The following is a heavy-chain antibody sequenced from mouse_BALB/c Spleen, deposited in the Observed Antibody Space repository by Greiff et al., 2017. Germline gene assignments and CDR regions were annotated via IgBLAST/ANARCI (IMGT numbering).Heavy chain of an antibody. D-gene: IGHD2-4*01. CDR1: GFTFSSFG. J-gene: IGHJ4*01. V-gene: IGHV5-17*02. CDR3: AATMTKRYAMDY. Sequence: EVQRVESGGGLVQPGGSRKLSCAASGFTFSSFGMHWVRQAPEKGLEWVAYISSGSSTIYYADTVKGRFTISRDNPKNTLFLQMTSLRSEDTAMYYCAATMTKRYAMDYWGQGTSVTVSS. CDR2: ISSGSSTI.